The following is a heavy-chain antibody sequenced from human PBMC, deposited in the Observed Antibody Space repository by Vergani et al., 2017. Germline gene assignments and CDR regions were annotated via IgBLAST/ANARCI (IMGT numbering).Heavy chain of an antibody. Sequence: QVQLQQWGGGLLKPSETLSLTCVVNGGSFTSYHWTWIRQSPGEGLEWVGDIDHTGRPDYNPSLKSRLTMSVDKSRNQFSLTLNSVTATDTAIYFCARVQTETHRHLYDYYYMDLRGQGTAVPVS. CDR2: IDHTGRP. CDR1: GGSFTSYH. D-gene: IGHD4-23*01. CDR3: ARVQTETHRHLYDYYYMDL. V-gene: IGHV4-34*01. J-gene: IGHJ6*03.